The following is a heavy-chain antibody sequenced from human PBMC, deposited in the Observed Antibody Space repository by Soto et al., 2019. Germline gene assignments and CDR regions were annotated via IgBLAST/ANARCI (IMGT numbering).Heavy chain of an antibody. CDR3: ARARITIFGVVIFPPEKNYYYHDGIDV. CDR2: IIPIFGTA. Sequence: GASVKVSCKASGGTFSSYAISWVRQAPGQGLEWMGGIIPIFGTANYAQKFQGRVTITADESTSTAYMELSSLRSEDTAVYYCARARITIFGVVIFPPEKNYYYHDGIDVRSQGTTVTVS. J-gene: IGHJ6*02. V-gene: IGHV1-69*13. CDR1: GGTFSSYA. D-gene: IGHD3-3*01.